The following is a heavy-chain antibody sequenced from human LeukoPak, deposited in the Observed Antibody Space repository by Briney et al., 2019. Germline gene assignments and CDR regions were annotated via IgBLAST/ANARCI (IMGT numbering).Heavy chain of an antibody. V-gene: IGHV3-20*04. J-gene: IGHJ4*02. D-gene: IGHD2-2*01. CDR3: ARVGDCSSTSCPQSPINYYFDY. CDR1: GFTFDDYG. Sequence: GGSLRLSCAASGFTFDDYGMSWVRQAPGKGLEWVSGINWNGSSTGYADSVKGRFTISRDNAKNSLYLQMNSLRAEDTALYYCARVGDCSSTSCPQSPINYYFDYWGQGTLVTVSS. CDR2: INWNGSST.